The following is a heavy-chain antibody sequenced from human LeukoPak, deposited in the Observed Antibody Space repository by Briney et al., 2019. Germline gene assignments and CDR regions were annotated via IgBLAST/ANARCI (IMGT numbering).Heavy chain of an antibody. Sequence: ASLKVSCKASGCTFSSYAISWVRQAPGQGLEWMGGIIPIFGTANYAQKFQGRVTITADESTSTAYMELSSLRSEDTAVYYCAKSAVVTEPLCAFDIWGQGTMVTVSS. V-gene: IGHV1-69*13. CDR1: GCTFSSYA. CDR3: AKSAVVTEPLCAFDI. D-gene: IGHD2-21*02. CDR2: IIPIFGTA. J-gene: IGHJ3*02.